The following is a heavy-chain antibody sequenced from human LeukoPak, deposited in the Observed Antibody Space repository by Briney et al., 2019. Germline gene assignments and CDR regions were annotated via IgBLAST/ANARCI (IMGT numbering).Heavy chain of an antibody. CDR1: GFTFSSYS. V-gene: IGHV3-21*01. J-gene: IGHJ4*02. Sequence: KSGGSLRLSCAASGFTFSSYSMNWVRQAPGKGLEWVSSISSSSSYIYYADSVKGRFTISRDNAKNSLYLQMNSLRAEDTAVYYCARDLAEAGTGYWGQGTLVTVSS. CDR2: ISSSSSYI. CDR3: ARDLAEAGTGY. D-gene: IGHD6-13*01.